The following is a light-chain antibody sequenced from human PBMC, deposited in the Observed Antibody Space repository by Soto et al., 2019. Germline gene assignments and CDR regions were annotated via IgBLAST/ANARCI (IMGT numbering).Light chain of an antibody. CDR2: GAS. CDR1: ESVSSSY. CDR3: QLSQQRSSWPPIA. Sequence: EIVLTQSPGTLSLSPGERATLSCRASESVSSSYLAWYQQKPGQAPRLLIYGASSRATGIPDRFSGSGSGTDFTLTISRLEPEDFAVYYCQLSQQRSSWPPIAFGQGTRLEIK. V-gene: IGKV3-20*01. J-gene: IGKJ5*01.